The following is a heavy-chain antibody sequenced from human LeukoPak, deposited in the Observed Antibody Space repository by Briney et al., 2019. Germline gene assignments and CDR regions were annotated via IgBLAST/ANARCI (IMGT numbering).Heavy chain of an antibody. D-gene: IGHD3-10*01. CDR1: GDSVSSNSAA. Sequence: PSQTLSLTCAISGDSVSSNSAAWNWIRQSPSRGLEWLGRTYYRSKWYNDYAVSVKSRITINPDTSKNQFSLQLNSVTPEDTAVYYCAKDAHYYGSGSYYNGIDYWGQGTLVTVSS. V-gene: IGHV6-1*01. CDR3: AKDAHYYGSGSYYNGIDY. J-gene: IGHJ4*02. CDR2: TYYRSKWYN.